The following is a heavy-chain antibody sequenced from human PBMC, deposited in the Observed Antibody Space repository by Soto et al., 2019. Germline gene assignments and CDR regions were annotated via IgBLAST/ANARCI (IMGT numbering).Heavy chain of an antibody. CDR3: ARYCSSTSCTSYYYGMDV. CDR1: CGSFSGYY. D-gene: IGHD2-2*01. Sequence: PSETLSLTCAVYCGSFSGYYWSWIRQPPGKGLEWIGEINHSGSTNYNPSLKSRVTISVDTSKNQFSLKLSSVTAADTAVYYCARYCSSTSCTSYYYGMDVWGQGTTVTVSS. CDR2: INHSGST. V-gene: IGHV4-34*01. J-gene: IGHJ6*02.